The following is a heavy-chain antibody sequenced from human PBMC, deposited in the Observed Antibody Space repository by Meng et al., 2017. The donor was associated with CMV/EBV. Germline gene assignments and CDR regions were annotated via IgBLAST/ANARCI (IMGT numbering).Heavy chain of an antibody. CDR3: GREGYQLDLALYYYGMDV. J-gene: IGHJ6*02. V-gene: IGHV1-24*01. Sequence: ASVKVSCKVSGYTLTELSRHWVRQAPGKGLEWMGGFDPEDGETIYAQKFQGRVTMTEDTSTDTAYMELSSLRSDDTAVYYCGREGYQLDLALYYYGMDVWGQGTTVTVSS. D-gene: IGHD2-2*01. CDR1: GYTLTELS. CDR2: FDPEDGET.